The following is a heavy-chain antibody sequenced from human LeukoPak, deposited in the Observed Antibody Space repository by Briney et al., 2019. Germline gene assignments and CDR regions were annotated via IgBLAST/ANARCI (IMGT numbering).Heavy chain of an antibody. CDR3: ARPPGGPWELLLRYYYGMDV. CDR2: ISYDGSNK. D-gene: IGHD1-26*01. V-gene: IGHV3-30-3*01. CDR1: GFTFSSYA. Sequence: PGRSLRLSCAASGFTFSSYAMHWVRQPPGKGLAWVAVISYDGSNKYYADSVKGRFTISSDNSKNTLYLQMNSLRAEDTAVYYCARPPGGPWELLLRYYYGMDVWGQGTTVTVSS. J-gene: IGHJ6*02.